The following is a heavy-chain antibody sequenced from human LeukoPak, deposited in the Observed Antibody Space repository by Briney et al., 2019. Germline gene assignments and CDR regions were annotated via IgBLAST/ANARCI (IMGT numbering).Heavy chain of an antibody. Sequence: ASVKVSCKTSGYTFNDYYIHWVRQAPGQGLEWMGWINPKNSGTKYAQKFQGWITMTTDTSTSTAYMELTSLRSNDTAVYYCARVTVTTLFDHWGPGTLVTVSS. CDR1: GYTFNDYY. CDR2: INPKNSGT. CDR3: ARVTVTTLFDH. D-gene: IGHD4-17*01. J-gene: IGHJ4*02. V-gene: IGHV1-2*04.